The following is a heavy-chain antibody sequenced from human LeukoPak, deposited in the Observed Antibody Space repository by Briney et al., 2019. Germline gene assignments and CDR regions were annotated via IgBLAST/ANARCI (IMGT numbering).Heavy chain of an antibody. D-gene: IGHD1-7*01. J-gene: IGHJ3*02. CDR1: GGSISSSSYY. CDR2: IYHSGST. Sequence: KPSETLSLTCTVSGGSISSSSYYWGWIRQPPGKGLEWIGSIYHSGSTYYNPSLKSRVTISVDTSKNQFSLKLSSVTAADTAVYYCARAKTGTTWGGTFDIWGQGTVVTVSS. CDR3: ARAKTGTTWGGTFDI. V-gene: IGHV4-39*07.